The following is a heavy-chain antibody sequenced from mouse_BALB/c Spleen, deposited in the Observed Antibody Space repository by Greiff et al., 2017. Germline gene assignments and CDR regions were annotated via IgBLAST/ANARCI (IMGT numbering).Heavy chain of an antibody. CDR1: GDSITSGY. D-gene: IGHD1-1*01. V-gene: IGHV3-8*02. J-gene: IGHJ3*01. Sequence: EVQLQESGPSLVKPSQTLSLTCSVTGDSITSGYWNWIRKFPGNKLEYMGYISYSGSTYYNPSLKSRISITRDTSKNQYYLQLNSVTTEDTATYYCARSGTTVVEEAWFAYWGQGTLVTVSA. CDR2: ISYSGST. CDR3: ARSGTTVVEEAWFAY.